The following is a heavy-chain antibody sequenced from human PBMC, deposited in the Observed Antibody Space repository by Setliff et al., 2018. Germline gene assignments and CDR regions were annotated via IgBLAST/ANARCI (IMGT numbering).Heavy chain of an antibody. CDR2: IYASWST. CDR3: ATLPVGDLLFDN. D-gene: IGHD3-16*01. V-gene: IGHV4-61*10. J-gene: IGHJ4*02. CDR1: GDSINSRTNY. Sequence: PSETLSLTCTVSGDSINSRTNYWSWIRQPAGKGPEWIGHIYASWSTNYNPSLKSRLTISVDTSKKQFSLKLRSVTAADTAVYHCATLPVGDLLFDNWGQGTLVTVSS.